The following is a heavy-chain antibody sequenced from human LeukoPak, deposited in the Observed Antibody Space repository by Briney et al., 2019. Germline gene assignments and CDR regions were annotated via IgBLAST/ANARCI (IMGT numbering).Heavy chain of an antibody. CDR2: INTNTGNA. Sequence: ASVKVSCKASGYTFTSYAMNWVRQAPGQGLEWMGWINTNTGNATLAQAFTGRFVFSLDTSVSTAYLQISSLQAEDTAVYYCARGRGGRSLNYYYYMDVWGKGTTVTVSS. CDR3: ARGRGGRSLNYYYYMDV. V-gene: IGHV7-4-1*02. CDR1: GYTFTSYA. J-gene: IGHJ6*03. D-gene: IGHD3-16*01.